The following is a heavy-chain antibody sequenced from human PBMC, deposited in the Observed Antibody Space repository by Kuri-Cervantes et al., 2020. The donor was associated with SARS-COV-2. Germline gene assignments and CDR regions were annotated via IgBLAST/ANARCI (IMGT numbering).Heavy chain of an antibody. J-gene: IGHJ4*02. V-gene: IGHV1-8*03. CDR2: MNPNSGNT. Sequence: ASVKVSCKASGYTFTSYDINWVRQATGQGLEWMGWMNPNSGNTGYAQKLQGRVTITRNTSISTAYMELSSLRSEDTAVYYCARTRIAAAGTIDYWGQGTLVTVSS. CDR1: GYTFTSYD. D-gene: IGHD6-13*01. CDR3: ARTRIAAAGTIDY.